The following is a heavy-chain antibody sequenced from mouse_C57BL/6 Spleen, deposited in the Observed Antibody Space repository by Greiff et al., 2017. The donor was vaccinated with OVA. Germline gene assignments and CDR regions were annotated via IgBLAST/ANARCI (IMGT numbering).Heavy chain of an antibody. V-gene: IGHV2-5*01. CDR2: IWRGGST. D-gene: IGHD2-3*01. CDR3: AKEGHGYCGGSYAMDY. CDR1: GFSLTSYG. J-gene: IGHJ4*01. Sequence: VQLVESGPGLVQPSQSLSITCTVSGFSLTSYGVHWVRQSPGKGLEWLGVIWRGGSTDYNAAFMSRLSITKDNSKSQVFFKMNSLQADDTAIYYCAKEGHGYCGGSYAMDYWGQGTSVTVSS.